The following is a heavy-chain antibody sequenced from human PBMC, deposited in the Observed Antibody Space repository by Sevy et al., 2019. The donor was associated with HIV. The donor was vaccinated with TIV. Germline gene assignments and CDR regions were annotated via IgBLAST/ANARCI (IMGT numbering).Heavy chain of an antibody. V-gene: IGHV4-39*01. D-gene: IGHD3-10*01. J-gene: IGHJ4*02. CDR1: GVSMSGSSYD. CDR3: ARQGGLVDRAFDY. CDR2: FFFTGST. Sequence: SETLSLTCTVSGVSMSGSSYDWGWIPQPPGKGLEGIASFFFTGSTYYNPSLKGRVTISVDMSKSQFSLKLSSVTAADTALYYCARQGGLVDRAFDYWGQGTLVTVSS.